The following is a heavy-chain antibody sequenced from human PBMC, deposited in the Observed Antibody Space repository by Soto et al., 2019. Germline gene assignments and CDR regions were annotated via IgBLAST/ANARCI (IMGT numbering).Heavy chain of an antibody. CDR3: AKASRSITIFGVVSSTFDY. J-gene: IGHJ4*02. D-gene: IGHD3-3*01. Sequence: EVQLLESGGGLVQPGGSLRLSCAASGFTFSSYAMSWVRQAPGKGLEWVSAISGSGGSTYYADSVKGRFTTSRDNSKNTLYLQMNSLRAEDTAVYYCAKASRSITIFGVVSSTFDYWGQGTLVTVSS. CDR1: GFTFSSYA. CDR2: ISGSGGST. V-gene: IGHV3-23*01.